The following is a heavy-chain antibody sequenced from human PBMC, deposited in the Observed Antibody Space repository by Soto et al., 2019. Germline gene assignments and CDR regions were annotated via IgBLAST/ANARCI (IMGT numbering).Heavy chain of an antibody. CDR2: IIPIFGTA. CDR3: ARGSVGGWELPYYYYGMDV. Sequence: QVQLVQSGAEVKKPGSSVKVSCKASGGTFSSYAISWVRQAPGQGLEWMGGIIPIFGTANYAQKFQGRVTITADESTSTAYMELSSLRSEDTAVYYCARGSVGGWELPYYYYGMDVWGQGTTVTVSS. J-gene: IGHJ6*02. V-gene: IGHV1-69*01. CDR1: GGTFSSYA. D-gene: IGHD1-26*01.